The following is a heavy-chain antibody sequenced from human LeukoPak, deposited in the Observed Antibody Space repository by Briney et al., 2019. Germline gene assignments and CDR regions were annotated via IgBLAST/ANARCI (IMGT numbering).Heavy chain of an antibody. V-gene: IGHV3-30*18. J-gene: IGHJ4*02. Sequence: GGSLRLSCAASGFPFSSYGMAWVRQAPGKGLEWMAVISNDGTRKYYADSVKGRFTISRDNSKNTLYLQMNSLRVEDMAVYHCAKDLTELTLALNCWGQGTLVTVSS. CDR3: AKDLTELTLALNC. CDR2: ISNDGTRK. D-gene: IGHD3-9*01. CDR1: GFPFSSYG.